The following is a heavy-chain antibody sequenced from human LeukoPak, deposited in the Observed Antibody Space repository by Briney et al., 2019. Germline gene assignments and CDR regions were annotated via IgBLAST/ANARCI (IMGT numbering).Heavy chain of an antibody. CDR1: GLTFSAYA. CDR3: ATPGPDWGDAFDI. J-gene: IGHJ3*02. D-gene: IGHD3/OR15-3a*01. Sequence: PGGSLRLSCAASGLTFSAYAMHWVRQPPGKGLEWVAVILYDGSNKYYADSVKGRFTISRDKSKNTLDLQMNSLRPEDTAVYYCATPGPDWGDAFDIWGQGTMVTVSS. CDR2: ILYDGSNK. V-gene: IGHV3-30*03.